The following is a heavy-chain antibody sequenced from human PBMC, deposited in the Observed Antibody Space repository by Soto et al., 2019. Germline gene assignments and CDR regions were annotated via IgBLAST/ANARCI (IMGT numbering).Heavy chain of an antibody. D-gene: IGHD4-17*01. V-gene: IGHV3-30*09. Sequence: GGSLRLSCAASGFTFSSYAMHWVRQAPGKGLEWVAVISYDGSNKYYADSVKGRFAISRDNSKNTLYLQMNSLRAEDTAVYYCAREVPYGGFDYWGQGTLVT. CDR3: AREVPYGGFDY. J-gene: IGHJ4*02. CDR2: ISYDGSNK. CDR1: GFTFSSYA.